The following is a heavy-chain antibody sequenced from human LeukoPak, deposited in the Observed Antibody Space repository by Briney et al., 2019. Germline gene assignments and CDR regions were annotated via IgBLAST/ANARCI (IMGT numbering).Heavy chain of an antibody. Sequence: PGGSLRLSCAVSGFTFSSYEMNWVRQAPGKGLEWVSYISSSGSTIYYADSVKGRFTISRDNAKTSLYLQMNSLRAEDTAVYYCARGPVVVVAAEYYFDYWGQGTLVTASS. CDR1: GFTFSSYE. V-gene: IGHV3-48*03. J-gene: IGHJ4*02. D-gene: IGHD2-15*01. CDR2: ISSSGSTI. CDR3: ARGPVVVVAAEYYFDY.